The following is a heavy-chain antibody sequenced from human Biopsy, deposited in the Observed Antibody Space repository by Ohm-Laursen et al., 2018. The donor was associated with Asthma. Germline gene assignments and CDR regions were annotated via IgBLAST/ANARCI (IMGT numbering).Heavy chain of an antibody. V-gene: IGHV1-69*01. CDR3: ARKAGSCISRTCYSLDF. D-gene: IGHD2-2*01. CDR1: GGTFNTYV. CDR2: INSVFGTT. J-gene: IGHJ4*02. Sequence: SSETVSCKSLGGTFNTYVIGWARQAPGQGLEWLGGINSVFGTTTYPQKFQDRVTITADDSTSTVYMELSSLRSEDTAVYYCARKAGSCISRTCYSLDFWGQGALVTVSS.